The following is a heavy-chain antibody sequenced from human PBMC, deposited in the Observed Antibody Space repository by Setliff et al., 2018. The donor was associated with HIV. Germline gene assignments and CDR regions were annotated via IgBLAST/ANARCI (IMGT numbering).Heavy chain of an antibody. Sequence: ASVKVSCKASGDAFTDYYIHWVRQAPGQGLEWMGWINPNSGGTSYAQKFQGRVTMTRDTSISTAFMDLSRLRSDDTAVYYCARDPGYKSSWYGAFDIWGQGTMVTVSS. CDR1: GDAFTDYY. CDR3: ARDPGYKSSWYGAFDI. D-gene: IGHD6-13*01. CDR2: INPNSGGT. V-gene: IGHV1-2*02. J-gene: IGHJ3*02.